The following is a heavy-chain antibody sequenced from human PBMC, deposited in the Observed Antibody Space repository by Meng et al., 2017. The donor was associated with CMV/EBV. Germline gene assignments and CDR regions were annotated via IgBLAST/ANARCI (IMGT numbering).Heavy chain of an antibody. J-gene: IGHJ4*02. CDR2: ISSSGSTI. D-gene: IGHD2-2*01. CDR1: GFTFSSYE. Sequence: GESLKISCAASGFTFSSYEMNWVRQAPGKGLEWVSYISSSGSTIYYADSVKGRFTISRDNAKNSLYLQMNSLRAEDTAVYYCARVTSYCSSTSCLDYWGQGTLVTVSS. CDR3: ARVTSYCSSTSCLDY. V-gene: IGHV3-48*03.